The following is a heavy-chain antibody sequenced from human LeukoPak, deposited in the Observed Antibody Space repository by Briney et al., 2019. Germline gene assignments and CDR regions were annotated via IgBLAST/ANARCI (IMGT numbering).Heavy chain of an antibody. CDR3: ARGGYYDILTGYSPQPKFDY. Sequence: PSQTLSLTCTVSGGSISSGDYYWSWLRQPPGTGLEWIGYIYYSGSTYYNPSLKSRVTISVDTSKNQFSLKLSSVTAADTAVYYCARGGYYDILTGYSPQPKFDYWGQGTLVTVSS. D-gene: IGHD3-9*01. CDR1: GGSISSGDYY. CDR2: IYYSGST. V-gene: IGHV4-30-4*01. J-gene: IGHJ4*02.